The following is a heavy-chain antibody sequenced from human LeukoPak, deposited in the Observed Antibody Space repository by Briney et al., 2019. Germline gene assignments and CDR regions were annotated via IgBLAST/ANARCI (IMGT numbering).Heavy chain of an antibody. J-gene: IGHJ3*02. V-gene: IGHV3-66*01. CDR3: ARETYYYATAGAFDI. D-gene: IGHD3-10*01. CDR2: IYSGGST. Sequence: GGSLRLSCAASEFSVGSNCMTWVRQAPGKGLEWVSLIYSGGSTYYADSVKGRFTISRDNSKNTLYLQMNSLRAEDTAVYYCARETYYYATAGAFDIWGQGTMVTVSS. CDR1: EFSVGSNC.